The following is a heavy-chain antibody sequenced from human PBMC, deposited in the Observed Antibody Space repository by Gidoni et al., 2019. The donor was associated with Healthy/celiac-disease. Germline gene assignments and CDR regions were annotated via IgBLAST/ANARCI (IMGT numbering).Heavy chain of an antibody. Sequence: QVQLVESGGGVVQPGRSLGLSCAASGFTFSSYGMNWVRQAPGKGREWVAVIWYDGSNKYYADPVKGRFTISRDNSKNTLYLQMNSLRAEDTAVYYCARAPRLILPNWFDPWGQGTLVTVSS. J-gene: IGHJ5*02. D-gene: IGHD3-22*01. CDR2: IWYDGSNK. CDR1: GFTFSSYG. V-gene: IGHV3-33*01. CDR3: ARAPRLILPNWFDP.